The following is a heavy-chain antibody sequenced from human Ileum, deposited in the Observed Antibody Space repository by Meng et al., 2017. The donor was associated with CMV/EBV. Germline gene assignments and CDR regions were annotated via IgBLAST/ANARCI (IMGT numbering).Heavy chain of an antibody. J-gene: IGHJ6*02. CDR1: GGTFSSYA. CDR3: ARDLVEMAKNVAMDYYYGMDV. D-gene: IGHD5-24*01. Sequence: SVKVSCKASGGTFSSYAISWVRQAPGQGLEWMGGIIPIFGTANYAQKCQGRVTITTEESTSTAYMELSSLRSEETAVYYCARDLVEMAKNVAMDYYYGMDVWGQGTTVTVSS. CDR2: IIPIFGTA. V-gene: IGHV1-69*05.